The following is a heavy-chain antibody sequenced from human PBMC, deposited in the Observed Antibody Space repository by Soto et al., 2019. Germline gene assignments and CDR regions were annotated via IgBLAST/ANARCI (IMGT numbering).Heavy chain of an antibody. V-gene: IGHV3-23*01. J-gene: IGHJ1*01. CDR2: ISGSGGST. CDR1: GFTFSNYG. CDR3: AKDSPVGVPLLRDLHD. D-gene: IGHD2-15*01. Sequence: QSGGSLRLSCAASGFTFSNYGMSWVRQAPGKGLEWVSVISGSGGSTYYADSVKGRFTLSGDNSKNTVYLQMNSLRAEDTAVYYCAKDSPVGVPLLRDLHDWGQGTLVTVSS.